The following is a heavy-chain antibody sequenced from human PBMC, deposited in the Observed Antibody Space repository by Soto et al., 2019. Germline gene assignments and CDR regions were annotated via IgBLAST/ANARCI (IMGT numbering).Heavy chain of an antibody. Sequence: QVQLVESGGGVVQPGRSLRLSCAASGFTFSSYAMHWVRQAPGKGLEWVAVISYDGSNKYYADSVKGRFTISRDNSKNTLYLQMNSLRAEDTAVYYCARGRGYSYGYRANRFDPWGQGTLVTVSS. V-gene: IGHV3-30-3*01. CDR2: ISYDGSNK. CDR3: ARGRGYSYGYRANRFDP. D-gene: IGHD5-18*01. CDR1: GFTFSSYA. J-gene: IGHJ5*02.